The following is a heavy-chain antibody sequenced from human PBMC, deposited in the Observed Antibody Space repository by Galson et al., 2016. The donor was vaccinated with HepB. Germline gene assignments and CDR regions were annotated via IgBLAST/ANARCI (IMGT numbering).Heavy chain of an antibody. V-gene: IGHV3-7*01. Sequence: SLRLSCAVSGFTVSNNYMSWVRQAPGKGLEWVAQINQDANEKYYVDSVKGRFTISRDNAKNSLYLQMNSLRAEDTAVYYCARDATRGGDFDYCAQGTLVIVSS. CDR3: ARDATRGGDFDY. CDR1: GFTVSNNY. J-gene: IGHJ4*02. CDR2: INQDANEK. D-gene: IGHD2-21*01.